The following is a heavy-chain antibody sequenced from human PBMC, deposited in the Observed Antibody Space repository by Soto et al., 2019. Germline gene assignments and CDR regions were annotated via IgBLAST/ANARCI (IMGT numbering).Heavy chain of an antibody. Sequence: SETLSLTCAVSGGSISSGGYSWSWIRQPPGKGLEWIGYIYHSGSTYYNPSLKSRVTISVDRSKNQFSLKLSSVTAADTAVYYCARGVDYGGNSAYFAYWGQGTLVTVSS. V-gene: IGHV4-30-2*01. CDR1: GGSISSGGYS. D-gene: IGHD4-17*01. CDR2: IYHSGST. J-gene: IGHJ4*02. CDR3: ARGVDYGGNSAYFAY.